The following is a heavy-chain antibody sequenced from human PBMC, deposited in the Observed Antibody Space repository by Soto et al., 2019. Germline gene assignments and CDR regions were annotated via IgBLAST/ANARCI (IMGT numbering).Heavy chain of an antibody. CDR2: ISYDGSNK. Sequence: GGSLRLSCAASGFTFSSYGMHWVRQAPGKGLEWVAVISYDGSNKYYADSVKGRFTISRDNSKNTLYLQMNSLRAEDTAVYYCAKAKPPKYQLLYHFDYWGQGTLVTVSS. J-gene: IGHJ4*02. D-gene: IGHD2-2*02. CDR3: AKAKPPKYQLLYHFDY. CDR1: GFTFSSYG. V-gene: IGHV3-30*18.